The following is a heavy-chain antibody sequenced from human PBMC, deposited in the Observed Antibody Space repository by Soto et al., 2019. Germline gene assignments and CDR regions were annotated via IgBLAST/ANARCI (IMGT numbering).Heavy chain of an antibody. CDR1: GFTFSSYW. D-gene: IGHD6-13*01. J-gene: IGHJ6*02. CDR3: ARDQQPYYYYGMDV. CDR2: INSDGSST. Sequence: VGPMRLSCAASGFTFSSYWMHWVRQAPGKGLVWVSRINSDGSSTSYADSVKGRFTISRDNAKNTLYLQMNSLRAEDTAVYYCARDQQPYYYYGMDVWGQGTTVTVSS. V-gene: IGHV3-74*01.